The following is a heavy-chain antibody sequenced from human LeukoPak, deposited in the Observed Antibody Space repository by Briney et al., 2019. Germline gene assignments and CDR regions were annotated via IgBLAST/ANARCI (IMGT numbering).Heavy chain of an antibody. CDR1: GFTFSSYG. Sequence: PGGSLRLSCAASGFTFSSYGMSWVRQAPGKGLEWVSGISGSGGSTYYADSVKGRFTISRDNSKNTLYLQMNSLRAEDTAVYYCARVTAVAGTSVGVDAWGQGILVTVS. D-gene: IGHD6-19*01. V-gene: IGHV3-23*01. CDR2: ISGSGGST. J-gene: IGHJ4*02. CDR3: ARVTAVAGTSVGVDA.